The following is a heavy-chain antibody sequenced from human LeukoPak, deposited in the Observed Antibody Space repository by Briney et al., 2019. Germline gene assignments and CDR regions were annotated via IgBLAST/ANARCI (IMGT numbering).Heavy chain of an antibody. J-gene: IGHJ4*02. CDR3: ASRYDSSGAPFDY. CDR1: GYSISSGYY. D-gene: IGHD3-22*01. V-gene: IGHV4-38-2*02. Sequence: PSETLSLTCTVSGYSISSGYYWGWIRQPPGKGLEWIGSIYHSGSTYYNPSLKRRVTISVDTSKNQFSLKLSSVTAADTAVYYCASRYDSSGAPFDYWGQGTLVTVSS. CDR2: IYHSGST.